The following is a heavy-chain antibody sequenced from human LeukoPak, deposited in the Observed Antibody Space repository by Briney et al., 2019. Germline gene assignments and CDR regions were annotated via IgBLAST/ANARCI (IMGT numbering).Heavy chain of an antibody. CDR2: IIPILGIA. D-gene: IGHD6-13*01. J-gene: IGHJ6*02. CDR3: ARTEAQRGYSRGGSIRYYYGMDV. V-gene: IGHV1-69*04. Sequence: SVKVSCKASGGTFGSYAISWVRQAPGQGLEWMGRIIPILGIANYAQKFQGRVTITADKSTSTAYMELSSLRSEDTAVYYCARTEAQRGYSRGGSIRYYYGMDVWGQGTTVTVSS. CDR1: GGTFGSYA.